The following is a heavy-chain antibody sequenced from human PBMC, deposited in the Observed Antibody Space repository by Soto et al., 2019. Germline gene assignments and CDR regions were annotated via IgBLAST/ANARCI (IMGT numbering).Heavy chain of an antibody. Sequence: SETLSLTCTVSGDSISDYYWTWIRQPAGKGLEWIGRVYVSGSTTYNPSLQGRVTISLDTSKNQFSLRLTSLTAADTAIYYCARDSAMVGIFDFWGRGTQVTVPS. V-gene: IGHV4-4*07. CDR3: ARDSAMVGIFDF. D-gene: IGHD5-18*01. CDR2: VYVSGST. CDR1: GDSISDYY. J-gene: IGHJ4*02.